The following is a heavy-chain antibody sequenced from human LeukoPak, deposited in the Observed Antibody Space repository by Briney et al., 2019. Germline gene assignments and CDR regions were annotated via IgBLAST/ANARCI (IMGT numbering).Heavy chain of an antibody. Sequence: PGGSLRLSCAASGFTFSSYWMHWVRQAPGKGLVWVSRIYSDGSSTSYADYVKGRFTISRDNAKNTLYLQMNSLRAEDTAVYYCARWGYTVTTSHWGQGTLVTVSS. CDR1: GFTFSSYW. CDR3: ARWGYTVTTSH. D-gene: IGHD4-17*01. CDR2: IYSDGSST. J-gene: IGHJ4*02. V-gene: IGHV3-74*01.